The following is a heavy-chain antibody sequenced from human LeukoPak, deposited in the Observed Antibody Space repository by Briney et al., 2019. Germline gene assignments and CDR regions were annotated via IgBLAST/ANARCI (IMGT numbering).Heavy chain of an antibody. CDR1: GFTVSSNY. Sequence: GGSLRLSCAASGFTVSSNYMSWVRQAPGKGLEWVSVIYSGGSTYYADSVKGRFTISRHNSKNTLYLQMNSLRAEDTAVYYCAKGKYYGDPRLYFDYWGQGTLVTVSS. CDR2: IYSGGST. V-gene: IGHV3-53*04. D-gene: IGHD4-17*01. J-gene: IGHJ4*02. CDR3: AKGKYYGDPRLYFDY.